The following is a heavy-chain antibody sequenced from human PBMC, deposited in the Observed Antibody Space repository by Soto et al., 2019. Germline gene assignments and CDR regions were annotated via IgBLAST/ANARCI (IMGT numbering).Heavy chain of an antibody. V-gene: IGHV3-23*01. CDR3: ARRNGDGACDI. D-gene: IGHD3-10*01. Sequence: PGGSLRLSCSASGFTFNAYAMNWVRQAPGKGLEWVSGVSGSGDKTYYTDSVQGRFAISRVNSKKTLHLQMNSLRAEDTAVYYCARRNGDGACDIWGQGTMVTVSS. CDR2: VSGSGDKT. CDR1: GFTFNAYA. J-gene: IGHJ3*02.